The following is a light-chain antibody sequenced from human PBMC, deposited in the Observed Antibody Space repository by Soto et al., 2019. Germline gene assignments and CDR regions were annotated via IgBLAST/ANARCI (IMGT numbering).Light chain of an antibody. CDR2: DVS. CDR3: CSYAGSYPWV. CDR1: SSDVGGYNY. V-gene: IGLV2-11*01. J-gene: IGLJ3*02. Sequence: QSVLTQPRSVSGSPGQSVTISCTGTSSDVGGYNYVSWYQHHPGKAPKLMIYDVSKRPSGVPDRFSGSKSGNTASLTISGLQADDEADYYCCSYAGSYPWVFGGGTKVTVL.